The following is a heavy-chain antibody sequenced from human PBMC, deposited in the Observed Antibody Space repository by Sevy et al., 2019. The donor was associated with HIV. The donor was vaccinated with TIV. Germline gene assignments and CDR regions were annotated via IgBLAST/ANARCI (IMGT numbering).Heavy chain of an antibody. CDR2: TSGNSGAI. V-gene: IGHV3-48*02. J-gene: IGHJ6*02. Sequence: GGSLRLSCAASGFTFSSYAMSWVRQAPGKGLEWISYTSGNSGAIYYPDSVKGRFTVSRDNANNALFLQMSSLKDDDTPVYYCAGGPDCGGDCDVGFYYPLDVWGQGTTVTVSS. CDR3: AGGPDCGGDCDVGFYYPLDV. D-gene: IGHD2-21*02. CDR1: GFTFSSYA.